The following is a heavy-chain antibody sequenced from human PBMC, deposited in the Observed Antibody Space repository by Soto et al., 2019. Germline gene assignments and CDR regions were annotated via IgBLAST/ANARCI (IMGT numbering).Heavy chain of an antibody. CDR1: GVSISSYY. Sequence: QVQLQESGPGLVKPSETLSLTCTVSGVSISSYYWSWVRQPPGKGLEWIGYIYYSGSTNYNPSLKSRATISVDTSKNQFSLRLRSVTAADTAVYYCGRRSPWSSGWYVDYWGQGTLVSVSS. D-gene: IGHD6-19*01. CDR3: GRRSPWSSGWYVDY. CDR2: IYYSGST. J-gene: IGHJ4*02. V-gene: IGHV4-59*08.